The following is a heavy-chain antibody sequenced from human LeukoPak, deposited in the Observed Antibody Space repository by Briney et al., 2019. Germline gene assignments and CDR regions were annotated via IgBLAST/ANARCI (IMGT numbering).Heavy chain of an antibody. CDR3: ARDQYSGSLDY. CDR2: FYSTGST. CDR1: GDSISGNY. V-gene: IGHV4-4*07. Sequence: PSETLSLTCTVSGDSISGNYWTWIRQPAGKGLEWIGRFYSTGSTNYNPSLKSRVTMSVDTSKNQFSLKLSSVTAADTAVYYCARDQYSGSLDYWGQGTLVTVSS. J-gene: IGHJ4*02. D-gene: IGHD1-26*01.